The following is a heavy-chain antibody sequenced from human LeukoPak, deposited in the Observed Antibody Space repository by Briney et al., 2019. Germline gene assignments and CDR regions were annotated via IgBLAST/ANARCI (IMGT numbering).Heavy chain of an antibody. Sequence: NPSETLSLTCTVSGGSISSYYWSWIRQPPGKGLEWIGYIYYSGSTNYNPSLKSRVTISVDTSKNQFSLKLSSVTAADTAVYYCARCGSGSYAVYWGQGTLVTVSS. D-gene: IGHD3-10*01. CDR2: IYYSGST. J-gene: IGHJ4*02. CDR3: ARCGSGSYAVY. CDR1: GGSISSYY. V-gene: IGHV4-59*01.